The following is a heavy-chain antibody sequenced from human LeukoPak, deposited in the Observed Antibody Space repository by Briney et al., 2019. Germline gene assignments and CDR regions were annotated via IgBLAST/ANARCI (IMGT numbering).Heavy chain of an antibody. Sequence: PGGSLRLSCAASGFTFSSYWMTWVRQAPGKGLEWVGNIKGDGSEKYYVDSVKGRFTISRDNAKNSLYLQMNSLRAEDTAVYYCARDLEYSSLDYWGQGTLVTVSS. CDR2: IKGDGSEK. CDR1: GFTFSSYW. V-gene: IGHV3-7*01. J-gene: IGHJ4*02. CDR3: ARDLEYSSLDY. D-gene: IGHD6-6*01.